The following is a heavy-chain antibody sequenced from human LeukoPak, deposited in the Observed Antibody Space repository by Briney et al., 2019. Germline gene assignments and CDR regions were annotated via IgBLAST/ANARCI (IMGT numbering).Heavy chain of an antibody. V-gene: IGHV3-53*01. CDR3: ARDMIHSSGAFDS. Sequence: GGSLRLSCAASGFTVSTNHMTWVRQAPGKGLEWVSAINDVDTPYYADTVRGRFTISRDSAKNTLYLQMKSLRAEDTAVYYCARDMIHSSGAFDSWGQGTLVTVSS. D-gene: IGHD3-22*01. CDR1: GFTVSTNH. J-gene: IGHJ4*02. CDR2: INDVDTP.